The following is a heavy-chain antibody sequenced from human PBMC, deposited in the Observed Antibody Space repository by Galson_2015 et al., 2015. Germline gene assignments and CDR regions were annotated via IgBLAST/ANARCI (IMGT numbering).Heavy chain of an antibody. Sequence: SVKVSCKASGYTFTGYYMHWVRQAPGQGLEWMGWINPNSGGTNYAQKFQGWVTMTRDTSISTAYMELSRLRSDDTAVYYCARDLGYCSGGSCPDAFDIWGQGTIVTVSS. CDR2: INPNSGGT. J-gene: IGHJ3*02. D-gene: IGHD2-15*01. CDR1: GYTFTGYY. V-gene: IGHV1-2*04. CDR3: ARDLGYCSGGSCPDAFDI.